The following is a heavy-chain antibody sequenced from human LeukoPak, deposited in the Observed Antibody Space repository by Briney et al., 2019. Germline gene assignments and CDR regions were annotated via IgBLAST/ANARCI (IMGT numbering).Heavy chain of an antibody. CDR3: ARGPLLSYDYVWGGYRYRAFYFDY. Sequence: KPSETLSLTCAVYGGSFSGYYWSWIRQPPGKGLEWIGEINHSGSTNYNPSLKSRVTISVDTSKNQFSLKLSSVTAADTAVYYCARGPLLSYDYVWGGYRYRAFYFDYWGQGTLVTVSS. J-gene: IGHJ4*02. CDR1: GGSFSGYY. V-gene: IGHV4-34*01. CDR2: INHSGST. D-gene: IGHD3-16*02.